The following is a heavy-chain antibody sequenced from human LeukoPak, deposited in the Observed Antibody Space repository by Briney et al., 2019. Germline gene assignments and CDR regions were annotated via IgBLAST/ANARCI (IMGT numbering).Heavy chain of an antibody. CDR1: GGPFRTYV. V-gene: IGHV1-69*13. CDR3: AGGYCSSTSYYYYYYMDV. Sequence: SVKVSCKASGGPFRTYVISWVRQAPGQGLEWMGGFTPVFGTVHYAQKFQGRVTITADESTSIVYMELSSLRFEDTAVYYCAGGYCSSTSYYYYYYMDVWGKGTTVTISS. CDR2: FTPVFGTV. D-gene: IGHD2-2*01. J-gene: IGHJ6*03.